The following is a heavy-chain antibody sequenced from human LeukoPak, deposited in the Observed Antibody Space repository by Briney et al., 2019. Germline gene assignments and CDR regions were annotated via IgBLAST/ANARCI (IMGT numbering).Heavy chain of an antibody. J-gene: IGHJ4*02. D-gene: IGHD3-22*01. CDR3: ARAYYYDSSGYFDY. Sequence: PSETLSLTCTVSGGSISSYFYIWVRQPPGKGLEWIGYIYYSGNTNSNPSLKSRVTISLDTSKNQFSLKLSSVTAADTAVYYCARAYYYDSSGYFDYWGQGTLVTVSS. CDR2: IYYSGNT. V-gene: IGHV4-59*08. CDR1: GGSISSYF.